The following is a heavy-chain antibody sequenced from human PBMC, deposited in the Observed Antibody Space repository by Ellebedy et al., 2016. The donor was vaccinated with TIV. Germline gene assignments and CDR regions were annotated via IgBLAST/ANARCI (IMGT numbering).Heavy chain of an antibody. CDR2: IYYSGST. CDR3: ARKDSSGWIDAFDI. CDR1: GGSISSYY. D-gene: IGHD6-19*01. Sequence: GSLRLXXTVSGGSISSYYWSWIRQPPGKGLEWIGYIYYSGSTNYNPSLKSRVTISVDTSKNQFSLKLSSVTAADTAVYYCARKDSSGWIDAFDIWGQGTMVTVSS. V-gene: IGHV4-59*01. J-gene: IGHJ3*02.